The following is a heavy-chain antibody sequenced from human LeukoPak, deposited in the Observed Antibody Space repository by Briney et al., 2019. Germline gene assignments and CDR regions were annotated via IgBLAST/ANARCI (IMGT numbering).Heavy chain of an antibody. D-gene: IGHD1-26*01. CDR2: IYYSGST. Sequence: SQTLSLTCTVSGGSISSYYWSWIRQPPGKGLEWIGCIYYSGSTYYNPSLKSRVTISVDTSKNQFSLKLSSVAAADTAVYFCATRRVGATFDYWGQGTLVTVSS. V-gene: IGHV4-59*01. CDR1: GGSISSYY. J-gene: IGHJ4*02. CDR3: ATRRVGATFDY.